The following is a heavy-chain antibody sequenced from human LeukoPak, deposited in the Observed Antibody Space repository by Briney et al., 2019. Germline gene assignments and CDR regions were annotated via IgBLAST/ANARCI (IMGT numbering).Heavy chain of an antibody. J-gene: IGHJ4*02. CDR3: ARGYFYDSSAYGPFGAY. V-gene: IGHV3-74*01. CDR1: GFTFSSYW. Sequence: TGGSLRLSCAASGFTFSSYWMHGVRQPPGKGRVGVSRIQRVGSSASYAESVKGRFTISRDNAKNTLYLQMSSLRVEDTAIYYCARGYFYDSSAYGPFGAYWGQGTLVTVSS. D-gene: IGHD3-22*01. CDR2: IQRVGSSA.